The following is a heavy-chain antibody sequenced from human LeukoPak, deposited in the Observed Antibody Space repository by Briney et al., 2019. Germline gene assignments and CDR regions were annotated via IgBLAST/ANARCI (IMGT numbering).Heavy chain of an antibody. D-gene: IGHD2-2*02. CDR1: GFTFSSYS. CDR2: ISSSSSYI. Sequence: GGSLRLSCAASGFTFSSYSMNWVRQAPGKGLEWVSSISSSSSYIYYADSVKGRFTISRDTAKNSLYLQMNSLRAEDTAVYYCARASHCSSTSCYSGYWGQGTLVTVSS. V-gene: IGHV3-21*01. CDR3: ARASHCSSTSCYSGY. J-gene: IGHJ4*02.